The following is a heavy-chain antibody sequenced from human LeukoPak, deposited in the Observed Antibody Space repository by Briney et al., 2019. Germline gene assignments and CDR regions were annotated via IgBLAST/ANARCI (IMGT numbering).Heavy chain of an antibody. CDR3: ARVDSSINWFDP. D-gene: IGHD6-19*01. J-gene: IGHJ5*02. CDR1: GYTFTSYG. CDR2: ISAYNGNT. Sequence: ASVKVSCKASGYTFTSYGISWVRQAPGQGLEWMGWISAYNGNTNYAQTLQGRVTMTTDTSTSTAYMELRSLRSDDTAVYYCARVDSSINWFDPWGQGTLVTVSS. V-gene: IGHV1-18*01.